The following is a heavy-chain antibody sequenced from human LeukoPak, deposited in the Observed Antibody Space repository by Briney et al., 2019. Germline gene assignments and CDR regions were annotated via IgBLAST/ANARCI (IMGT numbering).Heavy chain of an antibody. CDR3: AIIVVVPAARSYWFDP. D-gene: IGHD2-2*01. Sequence: ASVKVSCKASGYTFTSYGISWVRQAPGQGLEWMGWICAYNGNTNYAQKLQGRVTMTTDTSTSTAYMELRSLRSDDTAVYYCAIIVVVPAARSYWFDPWGQGTLVTVSS. V-gene: IGHV1-18*01. CDR2: ICAYNGNT. J-gene: IGHJ5*02. CDR1: GYTFTSYG.